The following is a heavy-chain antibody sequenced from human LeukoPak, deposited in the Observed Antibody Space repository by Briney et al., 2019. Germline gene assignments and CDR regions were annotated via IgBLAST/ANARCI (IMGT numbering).Heavy chain of an antibody. CDR3: ARGLTYYYDSSGYLDY. D-gene: IGHD3-22*01. CDR1: GYTFTSYD. Sequence: ASVKVSCKASGYTFTSYDINWVRQATGRGLEWMGWMNPNSGNTGYAQKFQGRVTMTRNTSISTAYMELSSLRSEDTAVYYCARGLTYYYDSSGYLDYWGQGTLVTVSS. V-gene: IGHV1-8*01. J-gene: IGHJ4*02. CDR2: MNPNSGNT.